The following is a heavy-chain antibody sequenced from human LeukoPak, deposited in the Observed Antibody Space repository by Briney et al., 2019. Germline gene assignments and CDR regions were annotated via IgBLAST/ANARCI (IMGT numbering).Heavy chain of an antibody. CDR1: GYTFTSYG. D-gene: IGHD5-18*01. Sequence: ASVKVSCKASGYTFTSYGISWVRQAPGQGLEWMGWISAYNGNTNYAQKPQGRVTMTTDTSTSTAYMELRSLRSDDTAVYYCATWIQLWDRDYWGQGTLVTVSS. V-gene: IGHV1-18*01. J-gene: IGHJ4*02. CDR2: ISAYNGNT. CDR3: ATWIQLWDRDY.